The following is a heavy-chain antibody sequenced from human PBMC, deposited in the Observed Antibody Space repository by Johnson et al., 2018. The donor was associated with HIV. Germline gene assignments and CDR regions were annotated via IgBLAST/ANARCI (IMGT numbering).Heavy chain of an antibody. D-gene: IGHD3-16*01. J-gene: IGHJ3*01. V-gene: IGHV3-30*03. CDR2: ISYDGTYE. CDR1: GFTFSTYG. CDR3: ARGSRNTYDNDDVYLLQAFDV. Sequence: QLVESGGGVVQPGRSLRLSCAASGFTFSTYGMHWVRQAPGKGLEWVAVISYDGTYEFYADSVKGRFTISRDNSKNTLYLQMNSLRIEDTAVYYCARGSRNTYDNDDVYLLQAFDVWGQGTVVTVSS.